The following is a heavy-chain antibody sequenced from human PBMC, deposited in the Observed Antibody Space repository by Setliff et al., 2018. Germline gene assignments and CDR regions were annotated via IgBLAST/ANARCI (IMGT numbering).Heavy chain of an antibody. Sequence: ASVKVSCKTSGYSFTNYGINWVRQTPGQGLEWMGWNSVYAREFQGRVTMTIDTPTSTAYMELRSLRSDDTAVYYCARGPPDFVVVPAAARFDYWGPGTLVTVSS. J-gene: IGHJ4*02. CDR3: ARGPPDFVVVPAAARFDY. CDR2: NSV. CDR1: GYSFTNYG. D-gene: IGHD2-2*01. V-gene: IGHV1-18*01.